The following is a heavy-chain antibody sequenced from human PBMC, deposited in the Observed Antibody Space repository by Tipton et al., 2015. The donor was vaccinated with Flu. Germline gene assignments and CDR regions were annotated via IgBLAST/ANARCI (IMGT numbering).Heavy chain of an antibody. V-gene: IGHV4-61*02. CDR2: MYTRGTS. CDR3: AGVANGEYIFES. Sequence: TLSLTCTVSGVSISGFNYYWSWIRQPAGKGLEWLGRMYTRGTSKYNPSLKSRLTITLDTSKNQFSLRLTSVTAADTAVYYCAGVANGEYIFESWGRGTLVTVSS. D-gene: IGHD4-17*01. J-gene: IGHJ4*01. CDR1: GVSISGFNYY.